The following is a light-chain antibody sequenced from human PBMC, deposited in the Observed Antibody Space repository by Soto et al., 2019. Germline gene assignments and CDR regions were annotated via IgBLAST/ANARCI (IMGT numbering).Light chain of an antibody. J-gene: IGKJ1*01. Sequence: DIQMTQSPSTLSASVGDRVTITCRASQSLSSWLAWYQRKPGKAPKLLIYDASILESVVPSSFSGSASGTEFIITISSLQPDDFATYYYQQYNSYPWTFGQGTKVEVK. V-gene: IGKV1-5*01. CDR3: QQYNSYPWT. CDR1: QSLSSW. CDR2: DAS.